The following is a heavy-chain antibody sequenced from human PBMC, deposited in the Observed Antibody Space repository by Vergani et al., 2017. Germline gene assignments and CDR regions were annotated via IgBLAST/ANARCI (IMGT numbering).Heavy chain of an antibody. CDR3: VRTEYGTGNACNTRFDS. V-gene: IGHV3-74*03. CDR1: GFSFNTYW. CDR2: IDEYGNSA. J-gene: IGHJ5*01. D-gene: IGHD1-1*01. Sequence: EVQLVESGGGSVQSGGSLRLSCVASGFSFNTYWMHWVRQVPGKGLMWVARIDEYGNSATYGDFEPGRFTISRDNAKNTVFLQMNNLRAEDAGVYYCVRTEYGTGNACNTRFDSWGQGALVTVSS.